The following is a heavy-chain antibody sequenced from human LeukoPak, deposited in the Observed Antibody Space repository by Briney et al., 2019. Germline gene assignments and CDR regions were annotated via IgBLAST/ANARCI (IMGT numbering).Heavy chain of an antibody. CDR1: GFSFNTYW. V-gene: IGHV3-74*01. CDR3: ARDLGGRAGY. J-gene: IGHJ4*02. CDR2: SNEDGTIT. Sequence: GGSLRLSCAASGFSFNTYWMHWVRQVPGKGLVWVSRSNEDGTITNYADSVKGRFTVSRDKNTLFLQMNSLRVEDTAIYYCARDLGGRAGYWGQGSLVTVSS. D-gene: IGHD1-26*01.